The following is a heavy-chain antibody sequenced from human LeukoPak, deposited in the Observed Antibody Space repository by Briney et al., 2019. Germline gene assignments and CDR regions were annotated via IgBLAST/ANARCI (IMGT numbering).Heavy chain of an antibody. D-gene: IGHD1-26*01. CDR1: GGSISSYY. Sequence: SGTLSLTCTVSGGSISSYYWSWIRQPPGKGLEWIGYIYYSGSTNYNPSLKSRVTISVDTSKNQFSLKLSSVTAADTAVYYCARYSGSYSVPYYFDYWGQGTLVTVSS. V-gene: IGHV4-59*01. CDR3: ARYSGSYSVPYYFDY. J-gene: IGHJ4*02. CDR2: IYYSGST.